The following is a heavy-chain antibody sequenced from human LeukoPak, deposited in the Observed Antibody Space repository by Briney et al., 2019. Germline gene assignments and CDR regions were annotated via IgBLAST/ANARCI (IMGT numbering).Heavy chain of an antibody. CDR3: AKCIGYDYFDY. V-gene: IGHV3-23*01. CDR2: ISNNGGST. CDR1: GFTFSNYG. J-gene: IGHJ4*02. Sequence: GGSLRLSCAASGFTFSNYGMSWVRQAPGKGLEWVSGISNNGGSTYYADSVKGRFTISRDNSKNTLYLQMNSPRAEDTAVYYCAKCIGYDYFDYWGQGTLVTVSS. D-gene: IGHD5-18*01.